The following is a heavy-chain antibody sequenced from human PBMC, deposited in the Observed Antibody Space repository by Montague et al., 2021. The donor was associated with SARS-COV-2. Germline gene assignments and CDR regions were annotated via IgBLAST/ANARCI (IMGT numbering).Heavy chain of an antibody. CDR1: GGSFSGYY. CDR3: ARGYDYVWGSYRYLHWFDP. Sequence: SETLSLTCAVYGGSFSGYYWSWIRQPPGKGLEWIGEINHSGSTNYNPSLKSRVTILIDTSKNQFSLKRSSVTAADTAVYYCARGYDYVWGSYRYLHWFDPWGQGTLVTVSS. D-gene: IGHD3-16*02. CDR2: INHSGST. V-gene: IGHV4-34*01. J-gene: IGHJ5*02.